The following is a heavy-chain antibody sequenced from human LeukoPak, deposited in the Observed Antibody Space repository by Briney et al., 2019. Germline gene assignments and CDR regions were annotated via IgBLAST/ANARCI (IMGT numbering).Heavy chain of an antibody. D-gene: IGHD6-6*01. CDR2: IRQDGSEE. CDR3: AKGSSRPPNAFDI. J-gene: IGHJ3*02. CDR1: GFTFSGHW. V-gene: IGHV3-7*01. Sequence: GGSLRLSCAASGFTFSGHWMSWVRQAPGKGLEWVASIRQDGSEEHYVDSVEGRFTISRDNAKNSLHLQMNSLRAEDTAVYYCAKGSSRPPNAFDIWGQGTLVTVSS.